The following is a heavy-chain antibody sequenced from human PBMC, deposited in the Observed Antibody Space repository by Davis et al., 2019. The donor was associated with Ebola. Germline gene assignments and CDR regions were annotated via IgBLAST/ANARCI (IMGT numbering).Heavy chain of an antibody. V-gene: IGHV1-18*01. J-gene: IGHJ6*02. Sequence: ASVKVSCKASGYTFTSYGISWVRQAPGQGLEWMGWISAYNGNTNYAQKLQGRVTMTTDTSTSTAYMELSSLRSEDTAVYYCARDLHYYGSGSYLLHYGMDVWGQGTTVTVSS. CDR2: ISAYNGNT. CDR1: GYTFTSYG. CDR3: ARDLHYYGSGSYLLHYGMDV. D-gene: IGHD3-10*01.